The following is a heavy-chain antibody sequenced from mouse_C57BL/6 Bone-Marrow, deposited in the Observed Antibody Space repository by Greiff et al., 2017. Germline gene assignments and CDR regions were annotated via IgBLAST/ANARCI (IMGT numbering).Heavy chain of an antibody. J-gene: IGHJ3*01. CDR2: IDPETGGT. Sequence: QVQLQQSGAELVRPGASVTLSCKASGYTFTDYEMHWVKQTPVHGLEWIGAIDPETGGTAYNQKFKGKAILTADKSSSTAYMELRSLTSEDSAVYYCTREGSNYPFAYWGQGTLVTVSA. V-gene: IGHV1-15*01. CDR1: GYTFTDYE. D-gene: IGHD2-5*01. CDR3: TREGSNYPFAY.